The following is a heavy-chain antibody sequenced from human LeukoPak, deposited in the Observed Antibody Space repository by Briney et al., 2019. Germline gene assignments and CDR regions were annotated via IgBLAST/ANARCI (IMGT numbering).Heavy chain of an antibody. J-gene: IGHJ3*02. CDR3: ARSQSLAFGGVIALDAFDI. V-gene: IGHV4-39*07. CDR2: INHSGST. CDR1: SGSISSSSYY. D-gene: IGHD3-16*02. Sequence: PSETLSLTCTVSSGSISSSSYYWSWIRQPPGKGLEWIGEINHSGSTNYNPSLKSRVTISVDTSKNQFSLKLSSVTAADTAVYYCARSQSLAFGGVIALDAFDIWGQGTMVTVSS.